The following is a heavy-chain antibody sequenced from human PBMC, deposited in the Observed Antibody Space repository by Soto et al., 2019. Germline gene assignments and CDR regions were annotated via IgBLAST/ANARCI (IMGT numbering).Heavy chain of an antibody. J-gene: IGHJ6*02. Sequence: PSETLSLTCAVYGGSFSGYYWSWIRQPPGKGLEWIGYIYYSGSTNYNPSLKSRVTISVDTSKNQFSLKLSSVTAADTAVYYCASTERYNWNYDGMDVWGQGTTVTVSS. CDR2: IYYSGST. CDR1: GGSFSGYY. D-gene: IGHD1-20*01. CDR3: ASTERYNWNYDGMDV. V-gene: IGHV4-59*01.